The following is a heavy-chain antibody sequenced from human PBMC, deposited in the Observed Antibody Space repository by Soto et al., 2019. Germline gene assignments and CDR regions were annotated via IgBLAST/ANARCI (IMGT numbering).Heavy chain of an antibody. Sequence: TSETLSLTCTVSGGSISSYYWSWIRQPPGKGLEWIGYIYYSGSTNYNPSLKSRVTISVDTSKNQFSLKLSSVTAADTAVYYCARLGGYYDSSGYYYDWFDPWGQGTLVTVSS. CDR2: IYYSGST. V-gene: IGHV4-59*01. CDR1: GGSISSYY. J-gene: IGHJ5*02. D-gene: IGHD3-22*01. CDR3: ARLGGYYDSSGYYYDWFDP.